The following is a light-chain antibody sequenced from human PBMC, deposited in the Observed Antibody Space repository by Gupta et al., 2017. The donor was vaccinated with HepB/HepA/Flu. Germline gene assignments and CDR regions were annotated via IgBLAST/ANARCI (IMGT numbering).Light chain of an antibody. CDR3: HQRDSTPIT. CDR2: AAS. CDR1: QSISSY. V-gene: IGKV1-39*01. J-gene: IGKJ5*01. Sequence: DIQMTQSPSSLSASVGDRVTITCRASQSISSYLNWYQQKPGKAPKLLIYAASSLQSGVPSRFSGSGSGTDFTLTIIRLQPEDFATYYCHQRDSTPITFGQGTLMEIK.